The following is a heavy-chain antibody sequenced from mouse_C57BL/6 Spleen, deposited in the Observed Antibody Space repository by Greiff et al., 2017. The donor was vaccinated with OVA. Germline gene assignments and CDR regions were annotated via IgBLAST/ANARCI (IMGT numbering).Heavy chain of an antibody. CDR3: ARYLDY. V-gene: IGHV3-6*01. J-gene: IGHJ2*01. CDR2: ISYDGSN. Sequence: EVKLQESGPGLVKPSQSLSLTCSVTGYSITSGYYWNWIRQFPGNKLEWMGYISYDGSNNYNPSLKNRISITRDTSKNQFFLKLNSVTTEDTATYYCARYLDYWGQGTTLTVSS. CDR1: GYSITSGYY.